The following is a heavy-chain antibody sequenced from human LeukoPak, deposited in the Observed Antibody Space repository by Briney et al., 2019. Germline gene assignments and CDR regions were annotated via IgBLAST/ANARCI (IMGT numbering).Heavy chain of an antibody. CDR1: GFTVSNNY. J-gene: IGHJ3*01. Sequence: TGGSLRLSCAASGFTVSNNYMSWVRQAPGKGLEWVSFVYSDGTTYYADSVKGRFTISRDTSKNTLFLQMNSLRAEDTAVYYCATVGNRAFHVWGQGTMVTISS. CDR2: VYSDGTT. D-gene: IGHD2/OR15-2a*01. V-gene: IGHV3-53*01. CDR3: ATVGNRAFHV.